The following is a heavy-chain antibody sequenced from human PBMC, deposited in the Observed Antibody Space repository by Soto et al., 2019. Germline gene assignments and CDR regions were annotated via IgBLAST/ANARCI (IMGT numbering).Heavy chain of an antibody. CDR2: ISAYNGNT. D-gene: IGHD3-10*01. V-gene: IGHV1-18*04. J-gene: IGHJ6*02. Sequence: GASVKVSCKASGYTFTSYGISWVRQAPGQGLERMGWISAYNGNTNYAQKLQGRVTMTTDTSTSTAYMELRSLRSDDTAVYYCARFMVNYYGSGIGMDVWGQGTTVTVS. CDR1: GYTFTSYG. CDR3: ARFMVNYYGSGIGMDV.